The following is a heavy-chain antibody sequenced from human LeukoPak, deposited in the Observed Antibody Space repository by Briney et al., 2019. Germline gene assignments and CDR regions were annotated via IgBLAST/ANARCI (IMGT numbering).Heavy chain of an antibody. CDR3: ARSIQDLDY. V-gene: IGHV3-48*04. D-gene: IGHD2-2*02. J-gene: IGHJ4*02. CDR2: ISSSGSTI. CDR1: GFTFSSYS. Sequence: QSGGSLRLSCAASGFTFSSYSMNWVRQAPGKGLEWVSYISSSGSTIYYADSVKGRFTISRDNAKNSLYLQMNTLRAEDTAVYYCARSIQDLDYWGQGTLVTVSS.